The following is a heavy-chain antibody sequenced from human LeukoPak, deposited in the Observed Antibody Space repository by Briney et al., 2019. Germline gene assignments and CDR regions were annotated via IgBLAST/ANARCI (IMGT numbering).Heavy chain of an antibody. D-gene: IGHD4-17*01. Sequence: ASVKVSCKVSGYTLTELSMHWVRQAPGKGLEWMGGFDPEDGETIYAQKFQGRVTMTEDTSTDTAYMELSSLRSEDTAVYYCATAPPTASEDYYYYMDVWGKGTTVTVSS. J-gene: IGHJ6*03. CDR3: ATAPPTASEDYYYYMDV. V-gene: IGHV1-24*01. CDR2: FDPEDGET. CDR1: GYTLTELS.